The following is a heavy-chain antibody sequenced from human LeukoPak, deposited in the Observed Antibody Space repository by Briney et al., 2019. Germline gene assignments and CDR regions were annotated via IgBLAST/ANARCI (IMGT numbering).Heavy chain of an antibody. J-gene: IGHJ3*02. V-gene: IGHV6-1*01. CDR2: TYYRSKWYN. CDR3: ARGGQGDGYSADEAFDI. Sequence: QTLSLTCAIFGDSISSNSSWNWIRQSPSRGLEWLGRTYYRSKWYNDYVVSVKSRVNINPDTSKNQFSLQLNSVTPEDTAVYYCARGGQGDGYSADEAFDIWGQGTMVTDS. CDR1: GDSISSNSS. D-gene: IGHD5-18*01.